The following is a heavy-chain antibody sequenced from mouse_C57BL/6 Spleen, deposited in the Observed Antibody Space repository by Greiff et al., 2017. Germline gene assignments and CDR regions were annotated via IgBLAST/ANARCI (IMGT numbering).Heavy chain of an antibody. D-gene: IGHD1-1*01. CDR1: GYTFTSYW. Sequence: VQLQQPGAELVKPGASVKLSCKASGYTFTSYWMHWVKQRPGRGLEWIGMIHPNSGGTKYNEKFTSKATLTVDKSSSPAYMQLSSLTSEDSAVYYCARSGCSDGYFDVWGTGTTVTVSS. CDR2: IHPNSGGT. J-gene: IGHJ1*03. CDR3: ARSGCSDGYFDV. V-gene: IGHV1-64*01.